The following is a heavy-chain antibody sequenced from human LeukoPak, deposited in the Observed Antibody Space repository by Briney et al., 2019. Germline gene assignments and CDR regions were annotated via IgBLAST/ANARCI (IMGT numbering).Heavy chain of an antibody. CDR1: GFTFSSYS. CDR3: AIQAARGN. D-gene: IGHD6-6*01. CDR2: ISSSSSTI. J-gene: IGHJ4*02. V-gene: IGHV3-48*01. Sequence: GGSLRFSGAAPGFTFSSYSRNWVRQAQGEGLEWVSYISSSSSTIYYADSVKGRFTISRDNAKNSLYLQMNSLRAEDTAVYYCAIQAARGNWGQGTLVTVSS.